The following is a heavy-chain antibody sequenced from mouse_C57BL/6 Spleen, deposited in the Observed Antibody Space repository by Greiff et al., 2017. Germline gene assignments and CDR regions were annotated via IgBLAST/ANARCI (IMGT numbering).Heavy chain of an antibody. CDR1: GYTFTSYW. CDR2: IDPSDSYT. V-gene: IGHV1-69*01. D-gene: IGHD3-3*01. J-gene: IGHJ2*01. Sequence: QVQLQQSGAELVMPGASVKLSCKASGYTFTSYWMHWVKQRPGQGLEWIGEIDPSDSYTNYNQKFKGKSTLTVDKSSSTAYMQLSSLTSEDSAVYYCARPGTGNYFDDWGQGTTLTVSS. CDR3: ARPGTGNYFDD.